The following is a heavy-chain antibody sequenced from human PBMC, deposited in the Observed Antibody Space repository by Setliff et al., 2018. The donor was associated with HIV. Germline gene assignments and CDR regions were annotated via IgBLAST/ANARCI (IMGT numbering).Heavy chain of an antibody. CDR1: GGSISSHY. CDR3: AREGRHYSSAWTFDY. J-gene: IGHJ4*02. Sequence: LSLTCTVSGGSISSHYWSWIRQPPGKGLEWIGYIYHSGSTNYNPSLKSRVTISVDTSKNQFFLKLSSVTAADTAVYYCAREGRHYSSAWTFDYWGQGTLVTVSS. V-gene: IGHV4-59*11. D-gene: IGHD6-19*01. CDR2: IYHSGST.